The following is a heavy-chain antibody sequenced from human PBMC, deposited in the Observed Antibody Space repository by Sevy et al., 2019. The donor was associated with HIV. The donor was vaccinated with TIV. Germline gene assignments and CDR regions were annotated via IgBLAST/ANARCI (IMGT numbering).Heavy chain of an antibody. CDR2: ISSSGSTI. J-gene: IGHJ6*02. V-gene: IGHV3-48*03. D-gene: IGHD2-2*01. CDR1: GFTFSSYE. CDR3: ARDERDIVVVPAAN. Sequence: GGSLRLSCAASGFTFSSYEMNWVRQAPGKGLEWVSYISSSGSTIYYADSVKGRFTISRDNAKNSLYLQMNSLRAEDTAVYYCARDERDIVVVPAANRGQGTTVTVSS.